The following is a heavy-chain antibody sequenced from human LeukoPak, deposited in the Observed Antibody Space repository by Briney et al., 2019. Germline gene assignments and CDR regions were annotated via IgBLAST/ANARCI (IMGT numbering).Heavy chain of an antibody. J-gene: IGHJ6*03. Sequence: SETLSLTCTVSGGSISSGGYYWSWIRQHPGKGLEWIGYIYYSGSTYYNPSLKSRVTTSVDTSKNQFSLKLSSVTAADTAIYYCARDAQFTEVVPAAKLNYMDVWGKGTTVTVS. D-gene: IGHD2-2*01. CDR2: IYYSGST. CDR3: ARDAQFTEVVPAAKLNYMDV. CDR1: GGSISSGGYY. V-gene: IGHV4-31*03.